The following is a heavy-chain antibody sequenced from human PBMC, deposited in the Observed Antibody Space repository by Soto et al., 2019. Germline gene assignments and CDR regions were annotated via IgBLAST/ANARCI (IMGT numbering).Heavy chain of an antibody. D-gene: IGHD3-10*01. CDR3: ARGPSMGWFDP. J-gene: IGHJ5*02. CDR2: INHSGST. CDR1: GGSFSGYY. Sequence: SETLSLTCAVYGGSFSGYYWSWIRQPPGKGLEWIGEINHSGSTNYNPSLKSRVTISVDTSKNQFSLKLSSVTDADTAVYYCARGPSMGWFDPWGQGTLVTVSS. V-gene: IGHV4-34*01.